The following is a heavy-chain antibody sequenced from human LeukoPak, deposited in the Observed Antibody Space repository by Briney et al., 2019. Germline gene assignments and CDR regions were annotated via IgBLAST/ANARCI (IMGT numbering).Heavy chain of an antibody. D-gene: IGHD2-21*02. Sequence: ASVTVSCKASGYTFTSYGISWVRQAPGQGLEWMGWISAYNGNTNYAQKLQGRVTMTTDTSTSTAYMELRSLRSDDTAVYYCARRAAYCGGDCYSAFDIWGQGTMVTVS. V-gene: IGHV1-18*01. CDR3: ARRAAYCGGDCYSAFDI. J-gene: IGHJ3*02. CDR2: ISAYNGNT. CDR1: GYTFTSYG.